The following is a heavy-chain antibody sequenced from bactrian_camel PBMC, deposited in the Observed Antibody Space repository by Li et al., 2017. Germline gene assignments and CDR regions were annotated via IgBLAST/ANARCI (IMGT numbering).Heavy chain of an antibody. D-gene: IGHD1*01. CDR3: VASRGSN. J-gene: IGHJ4*01. V-gene: IGHV3S53*01. CDR2: VTDNGST. Sequence: HVQLVESGGGSVQAGESLRLSCAVTGFSYTKTDMVWFRRSPREAREGVAFVTDNGSTVYADSVKGRFTISRDNAKNTVYLQMNNLKSEDTGLYYCVASRGSNWGQGTQVTVS. CDR1: GFSYTKTD.